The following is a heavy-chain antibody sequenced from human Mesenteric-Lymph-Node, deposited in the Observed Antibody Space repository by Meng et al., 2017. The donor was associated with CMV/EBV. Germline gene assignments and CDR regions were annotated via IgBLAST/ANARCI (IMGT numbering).Heavy chain of an antibody. Sequence: GGSFSGYYWSWIRQPPGKGLEWIGEINHSGSTNYNPSLKSRVTISVDTSPNQFSLKLSSVTAASTAFSYCSRRRYCSSTSCYGWFDPWGQGTLVTVSS. CDR1: GGSFSGYY. D-gene: IGHD2-2*01. CDR2: INHSGST. CDR3: SRRRYCSSTSCYGWFDP. V-gene: IGHV4-34*01. J-gene: IGHJ5*02.